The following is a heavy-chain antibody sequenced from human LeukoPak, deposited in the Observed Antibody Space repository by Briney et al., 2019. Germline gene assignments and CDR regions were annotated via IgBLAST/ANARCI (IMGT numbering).Heavy chain of an antibody. D-gene: IGHD5-18*01. CDR3: ARGGTAWTQNCFDS. V-gene: IGHV1-2*02. CDR2: INPNGGGT. CDR1: GYSFTGYY. Sequence: VASVKVSCKASGYSFTGYYMHWVRRAPGQGLEWMGWINPNGGGTNYAQKFQGRVTMTRDTSISTAYMELSSLRSDDTAVYYCARGGTAWTQNCFDSWGQGTLVTVSS. J-gene: IGHJ5*01.